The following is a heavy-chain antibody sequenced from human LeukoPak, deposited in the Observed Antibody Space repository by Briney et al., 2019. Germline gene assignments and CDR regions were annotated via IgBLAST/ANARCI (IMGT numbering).Heavy chain of an antibody. CDR3: RSFSYYGMDV. V-gene: IGHV1-46*01. CDR2: INPSGGST. Sequence: ASVKVSCKASGYTFTSYYMHWVRQAPGQGLEWMGIINPSGGSTSYAQKFQGRVTMTRDTSTGTVYMELSSLRSEDTAVYYCRSFSYYGMDVWGNGTTVIVSS. CDR1: GYTFTSYY. J-gene: IGHJ6*04.